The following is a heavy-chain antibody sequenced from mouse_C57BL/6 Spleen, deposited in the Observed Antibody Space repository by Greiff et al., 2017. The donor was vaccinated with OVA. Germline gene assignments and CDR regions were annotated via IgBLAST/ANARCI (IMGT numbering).Heavy chain of an antibody. V-gene: IGHV1-54*01. CDR2: INPGSGGT. CDR1: GYAFTNYL. CDR3: ARAGYYYGSSYRGTMDY. D-gene: IGHD1-1*01. Sequence: QVQLQQSGAELVRPGTSVKVSCKASGYAFTNYLIEWVKQRPGQGLEWIGVINPGSGGTNYNEKFKGKATLTADKSSSTAYMQLSSLTSEDSAVYFCARAGYYYGSSYRGTMDYWGQGTSVTVSS. J-gene: IGHJ4*01.